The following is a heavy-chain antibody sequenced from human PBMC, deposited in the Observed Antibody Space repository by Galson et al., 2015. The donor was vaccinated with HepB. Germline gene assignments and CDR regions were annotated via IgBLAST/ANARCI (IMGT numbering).Heavy chain of an antibody. V-gene: IGHV4-61*01. D-gene: IGHD5-24*01. CDR1: GDSVSGGNYH. CDR2: MYYGGST. J-gene: IGHJ5*02. CDR3: ARDRGRRRDGLSRWFDP. Sequence: ETLSLTCTVSGDSVSGGNYHWSWVRQPPGKGLEWIGYMYYGGSTNYNPSLKSRVSISVDTSKNQFSLRLSSVTAADTAVYYCARDRGRRRDGLSRWFDPWGQGTLVTVSS.